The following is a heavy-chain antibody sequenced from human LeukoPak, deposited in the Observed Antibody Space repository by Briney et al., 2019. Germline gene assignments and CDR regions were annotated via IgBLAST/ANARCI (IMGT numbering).Heavy chain of an antibody. D-gene: IGHD2/OR15-2a*01. J-gene: IGHJ4*02. CDR1: GHLFTSYG. CDR3: ARDIATTSMAFDY. Sequence: ASVKVSCKASGHLFTSYGISWVRQAPGQGLEWMGWISGYNGNTNYAQRFQGRVTMTTDTSASTAYMDLRSLRSDDTAVYFCARDIATTSMAFDYWGQGSLVTVSS. V-gene: IGHV1-18*01. CDR2: ISGYNGNT.